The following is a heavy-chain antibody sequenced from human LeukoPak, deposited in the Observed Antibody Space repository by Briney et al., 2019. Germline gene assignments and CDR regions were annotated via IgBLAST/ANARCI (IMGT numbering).Heavy chain of an antibody. CDR2: ISSGGSTI. CDR3: ASTPPGSGGNEDR. D-gene: IGHD3-10*01. J-gene: IGHJ5*02. CDR1: GFTFSDYY. Sequence: AGGSLRLSCAASGFTFSDYYMSWIRQAPGEGLEWVSYISSGGSTIYYADSVKGRFTISRDNAKNSLYLQMNSLRAEDTAVYYCASTPPGSGGNEDRWGQGTLVTVSS. V-gene: IGHV3-11*01.